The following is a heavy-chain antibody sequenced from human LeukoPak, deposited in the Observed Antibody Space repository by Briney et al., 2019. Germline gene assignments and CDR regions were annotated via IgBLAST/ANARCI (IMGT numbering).Heavy chain of an antibody. CDR1: GYTFTGYY. CDR2: IHPNSGGT. CDR3: AIQYGTIFEVVIDYYYGMDV. J-gene: IGHJ6*02. V-gene: IGHV1-2*02. Sequence: GASVKVSCKASGYTFTGYYMHCVRHAPGQGLEWMGWIHPNSGGTNYAQKFQGRVTMTRDTSSSTAYMELSTLSSDDTAVYYCAIQYGTIFEVVIDYYYGMDVWGQGTTVTVSS. D-gene: IGHD3-3*01.